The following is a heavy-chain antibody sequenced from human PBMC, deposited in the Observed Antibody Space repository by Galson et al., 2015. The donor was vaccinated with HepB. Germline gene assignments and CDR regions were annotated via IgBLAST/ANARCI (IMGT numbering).Heavy chain of an antibody. CDR3: ARSDYGDNGVFDY. CDR1: GGSISNSKW. V-gene: IGHV4-4*02. D-gene: IGHD4-17*01. J-gene: IGHJ4*02. Sequence: ETLSLPCAVSGGSISNSKWWSWVRQPPGKGLEWVGEIFLGGSTNYNPSLKSRVTISVDKSKNQFSLKLSSVTAADTAVYYCARSDYGDNGVFDYWGQGTLVTVSS. CDR2: IFLGGST.